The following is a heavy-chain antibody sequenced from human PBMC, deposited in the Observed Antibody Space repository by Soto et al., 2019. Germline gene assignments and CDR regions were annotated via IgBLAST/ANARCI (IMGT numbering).Heavy chain of an antibody. CDR3: ARVGESDYSMDV. CDR2: ISSSSDYI. Sequence: EVQLVESGGGLVKPGGSLRISCAASGFTFSTYSMNWVLQAPGKGLEWVSSISSSSDYIYYADSVKGRFTISRDNAKNSLYLQMNSLRAEDTAVYYCARVGESDYSMDVWGQGTTVTVSS. J-gene: IGHJ6*02. V-gene: IGHV3-21*01. CDR1: GFTFSTYS. D-gene: IGHD3-10*01.